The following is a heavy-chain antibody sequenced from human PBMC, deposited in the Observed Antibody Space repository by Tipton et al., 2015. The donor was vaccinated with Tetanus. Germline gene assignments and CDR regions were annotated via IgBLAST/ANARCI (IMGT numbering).Heavy chain of an antibody. J-gene: IGHJ5*02. Sequence: QLVQSGAEVKKPGESLKISCQASGHNSRSYWISWVRQMPGKGLEWMGIIYPGDSDATYSPSFQGQVTISLDKSISTAYLQWASLKPSDTAIYFCARLPKHYSASGSTWGQGTRVTVSS. CDR2: IYPGDSDA. D-gene: IGHD3-10*01. V-gene: IGHV5-51*01. CDR1: GHNSRSYW. CDR3: ARLPKHYSASGST.